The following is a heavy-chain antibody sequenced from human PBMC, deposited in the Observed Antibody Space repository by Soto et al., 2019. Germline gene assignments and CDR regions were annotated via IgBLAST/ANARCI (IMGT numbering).Heavy chain of an antibody. CDR3: AKDRLTMIVVVITKGSQRGDAFDI. V-gene: IGHV3-23*01. D-gene: IGHD3-22*01. CDR1: GFTFSSYA. J-gene: IGHJ3*02. CDR2: ISGSGGST. Sequence: EVQLLESGGGLVQPGGSLRLSCAASGFTFSSYAMSWVRQAPGKGLEWVSAISGSGGSTYYADSVKGRFTISRDNSKNTLYLQMNSLRAEDTAVYYCAKDRLTMIVVVITKGSQRGDAFDIWGQGTMVTVSS.